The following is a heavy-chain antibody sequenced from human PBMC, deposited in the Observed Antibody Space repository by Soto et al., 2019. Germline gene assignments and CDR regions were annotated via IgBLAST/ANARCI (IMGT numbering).Heavy chain of an antibody. J-gene: IGHJ4*02. V-gene: IGHV3-21*01. CDR2: ISSSSSYI. D-gene: IGHD5-18*01. CDR1: GFTFSSYS. CDR3: ARDRGDTAMVTRLIDY. Sequence: EVQLVESGGGLVKPGGSLRLSCAASGFTFSSYSMNWVRQAPGKGLEWVSSISSSSSYIYYADSVKGRFTISRDNAKNSLYLQMNRLRAEDTAVYYCARDRGDTAMVTRLIDYWGQGTLVTVSS.